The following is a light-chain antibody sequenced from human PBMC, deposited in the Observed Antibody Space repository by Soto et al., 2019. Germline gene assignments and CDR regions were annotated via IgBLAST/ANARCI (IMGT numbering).Light chain of an antibody. Sequence: EIVLTQSPGTLSLSPGERATLSCRASQSVSNNYLAWYQQKPGQAPRLLIYRASNSATGIPDRFSGSGSGTDFTLTISRLEPEDFAVYYCQQYVSSGTFGQGTKV. V-gene: IGKV3-20*01. J-gene: IGKJ1*01. CDR2: RAS. CDR1: QSVSNNY. CDR3: QQYVSSGT.